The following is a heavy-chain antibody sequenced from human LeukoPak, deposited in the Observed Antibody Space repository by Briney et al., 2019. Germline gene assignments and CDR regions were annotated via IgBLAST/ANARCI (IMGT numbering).Heavy chain of an antibody. CDR3: ARPDDSESFYRANHY. CDR2: ISNDK. CDR1: GFSFNSYP. V-gene: IGHV3-30*04. J-gene: IGHJ4*02. Sequence: GRSLRLSCAASGFSFNSYPMHWVRRAPGKGLEWVAVISNDKYYADSVKGRFTISRDNSNNTLSLQMNGLRVEDTAVYYCARPDDSESFYRANHYWGRGTLVTVS. D-gene: IGHD3-10*01.